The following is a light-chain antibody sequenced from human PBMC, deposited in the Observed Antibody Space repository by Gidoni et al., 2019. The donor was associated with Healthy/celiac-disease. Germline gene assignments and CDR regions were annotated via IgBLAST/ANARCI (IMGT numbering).Light chain of an antibody. CDR3: QQSYSTPHT. V-gene: IGKV1-39*01. CDR2: AAS. J-gene: IGKJ2*01. Sequence: DIQMTQSPSSLSASVGDRVTITCRASQSISSYLNWYQQKPVKAPKLLIYAASSFHSGVPSRFSGSGSGTDFTLTIRSLQPEDFATYYFQQSYSTPHTFGQGTKLEIK. CDR1: QSISSY.